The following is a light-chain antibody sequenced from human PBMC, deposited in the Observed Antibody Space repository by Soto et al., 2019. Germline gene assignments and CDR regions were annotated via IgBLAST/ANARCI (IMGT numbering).Light chain of an antibody. Sequence: EVGLTQSPGTLSLSPGDRATLSCRASHSVGSSYLAWYQQQPGQAPRLLIYGASSRAIGIPDRFSGSGSGTDFTLTISRLEPEDFAVYYCQHYINTPRTFGPGTKVEIK. CDR2: GAS. J-gene: IGKJ1*01. V-gene: IGKV3-20*01. CDR1: HSVGSSY. CDR3: QHYINTPRT.